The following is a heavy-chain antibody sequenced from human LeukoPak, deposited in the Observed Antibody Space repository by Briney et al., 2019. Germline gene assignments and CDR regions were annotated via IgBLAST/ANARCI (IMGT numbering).Heavy chain of an antibody. CDR2: LAGDGVNI. Sequence: PGGSLRLSCAASGFTFSIYGMHWVRQAPGKGLEWVALLAGDGVNIFYADSVKGRFTISRDNSKNTLYLQMNSQRPEDTAVYYCARVSTTSCYDYWGQGTLVTVSS. CDR1: GFTFSIYG. J-gene: IGHJ4*02. D-gene: IGHD2-2*01. V-gene: IGHV3-30*03. CDR3: ARVSTTSCYDY.